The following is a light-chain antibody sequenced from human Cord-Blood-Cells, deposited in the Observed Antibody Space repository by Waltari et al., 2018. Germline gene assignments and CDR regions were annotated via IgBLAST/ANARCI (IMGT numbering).Light chain of an antibody. Sequence: QSALTQPRSVSGSPGQSVTISCTGTSSDVGGYNYVSWYQQHPGKAPKLMIYDVSKRPSGVPDRLSGAKSGNTASLTSSGLQAEDEADYYCCSYAGSYTFWVFGGGTKLTVL. CDR1: SSDVGGYNY. V-gene: IGLV2-11*01. CDR2: DVS. CDR3: CSYAGSYTFWV. J-gene: IGLJ3*02.